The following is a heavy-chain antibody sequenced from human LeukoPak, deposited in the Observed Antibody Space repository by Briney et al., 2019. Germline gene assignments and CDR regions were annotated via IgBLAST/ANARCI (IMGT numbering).Heavy chain of an antibody. CDR3: ARDPYCGGDCYGQNAFDI. CDR1: GGSISSSYW. J-gene: IGHJ3*02. D-gene: IGHD2-21*02. CDR2: FFHSGST. Sequence: PSGTLSLTCAVSGGSISSSYWWSWVRQPPGKGLEWIGEFFHSGSTNYNPSLKSRVTISVDTSKNQFSLKLSSVTAADTAVYYCARDPYCGGDCYGQNAFDIWGQGTMVTVSS. V-gene: IGHV4-4*02.